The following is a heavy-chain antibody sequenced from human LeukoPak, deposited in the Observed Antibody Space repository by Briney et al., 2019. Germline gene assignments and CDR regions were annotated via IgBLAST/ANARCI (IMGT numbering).Heavy chain of an antibody. V-gene: IGHV4-59*01. D-gene: IGHD3-22*01. CDR2: IYYSGST. Sequence: SETLSLTCTVSGGSISSYYWSWIRQPPGKGLEWIGYIYYSGSTNYNPSLKSRVTISVDTSKNQFSLTLSSVTAADTAVYYCARVRYYYDSSGSQYNWFDPWGQGTLVTVSS. J-gene: IGHJ5*02. CDR3: ARVRYYYDSSGSQYNWFDP. CDR1: GGSISSYY.